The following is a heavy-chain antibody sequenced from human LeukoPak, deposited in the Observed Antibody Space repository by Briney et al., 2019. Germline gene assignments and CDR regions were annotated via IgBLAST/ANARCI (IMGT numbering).Heavy chain of an antibody. J-gene: IGHJ4*02. CDR1: GFTFSSYA. CDR2: ISYDGSNK. V-gene: IGHV3-30-3*01. D-gene: IGHD6-13*01. Sequence: PGGSLRLSCAASGFTFSSYAMHWVRQAPGKGLEWVAVISYDGSNKYYADSVKGRFTISRDNSKNTLYLQMNSLRAEDTAVYYCARKAAAGEIDYWGQGTLVTVSS. CDR3: ARKAAAGEIDY.